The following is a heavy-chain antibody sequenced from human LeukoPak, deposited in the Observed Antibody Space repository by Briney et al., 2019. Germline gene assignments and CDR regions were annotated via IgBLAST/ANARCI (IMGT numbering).Heavy chain of an antibody. V-gene: IGHV3-11*03. CDR3: ARGHYGLDV. CDR2: IDIGSGYT. CDR1: GFTFSAHY. Sequence: GGSLRLSCVASGFTFSAHYMSWIRQPPGKGLEWVSYIDIGSGYTYYADSVKGRFTISRDNARNSLYLQMDNLRAEDTAVYFCARGHYGLDVWGQGTSVTVSS. J-gene: IGHJ6*02.